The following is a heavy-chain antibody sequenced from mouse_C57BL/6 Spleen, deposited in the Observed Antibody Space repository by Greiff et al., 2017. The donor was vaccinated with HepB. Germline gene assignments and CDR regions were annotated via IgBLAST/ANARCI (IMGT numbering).Heavy chain of an antibody. J-gene: IGHJ2*01. CDR3: ARWAYYYGSSYFDY. CDR2: INPNNGGT. CDR1: GYTFTDYY. D-gene: IGHD1-1*01. V-gene: IGHV1-26*01. Sequence: VQLQQSGPELVKPGASVKISCKASGYTFTDYYMNWVKQSHGKSLEWIGDINPNNGGTSYNQKFKGKATLTVDKSSSTAYMELRSLTSEDSAVYYCARWAYYYGSSYFDYWGQGTTLTVSS.